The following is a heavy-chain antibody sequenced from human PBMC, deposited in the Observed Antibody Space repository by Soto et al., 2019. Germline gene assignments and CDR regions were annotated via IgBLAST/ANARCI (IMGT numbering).Heavy chain of an antibody. CDR3: ARVPGVVVSADDAFDI. J-gene: IGHJ3*02. V-gene: IGHV4-4*02. Sequence: QVQLQESGPGLVKPSGTLSLTCAVSGGSVSSSNWWSWVRQSPGKGLEWMGEIYHSGSAHYNPSLKSRATISLDKSKNQFSLRLTSVTAAVTAVYYCARVPGVVVSADDAFDIWGPGTRVIVSS. CDR1: GGSVSSSNW. CDR2: IYHSGSA. D-gene: IGHD2-21*02.